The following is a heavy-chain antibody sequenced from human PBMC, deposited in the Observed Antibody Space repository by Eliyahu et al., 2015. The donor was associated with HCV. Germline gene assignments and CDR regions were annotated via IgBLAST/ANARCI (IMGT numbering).Heavy chain of an antibody. V-gene: IGHV3-43*01. CDR1: GFSFGDHT. CDR2: ISWDGSSA. D-gene: IGHD3-10*01. CDR3: AKQWFAFKYYFDN. Sequence: EVQLVQSGGVVIKPGGSLRLSCXASGFSFGDHTMHWVRQAPGKGLEWVSLISWDGSSAKYADSVKGRFTISRDNSKNSLYLQMNSLRIEDTALYFCAKQWFAFKYYFDNWGQGTLVTVSS. J-gene: IGHJ4*02.